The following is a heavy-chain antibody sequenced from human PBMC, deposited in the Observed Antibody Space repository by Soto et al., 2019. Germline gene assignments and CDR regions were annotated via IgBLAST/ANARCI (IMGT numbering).Heavy chain of an antibody. D-gene: IGHD3-16*01. CDR1: GFTFRNFV. V-gene: IGHV3-23*01. CDR2: IRATGGQT. Sequence: EVQLLESGGGVVQPGGSLRLSCAASGFTFRNFVMSWVRQAPGKGLEWVSAIRATGGQTFYADSVKGRFTISRDNSKNMLYLQIDSLRDEDTALYFCAQDRGWGGVSPSHDSWGQGTLVTVSS. CDR3: AQDRGWGGVSPSHDS. J-gene: IGHJ4*02.